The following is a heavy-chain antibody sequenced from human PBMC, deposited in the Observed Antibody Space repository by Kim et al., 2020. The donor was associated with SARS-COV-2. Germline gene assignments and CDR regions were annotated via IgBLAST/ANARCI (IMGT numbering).Heavy chain of an antibody. J-gene: IGHJ3*02. CDR2: IYYSGST. CDR3: ARLSSSGSYTAFDI. V-gene: IGHV4-61*01. CDR1: GGSVSSGSYY. Sequence: SETLSLTCTVSGGSVSSGSYYWSWIRQPPGKGLEWIGYIYYSGSTNYNPSLKSRVTISVDTSKNQFSLKLRSVTAADTAVYYCARLSSSGSYTAFDIWGQGTMVTVSS. D-gene: IGHD1-26*01.